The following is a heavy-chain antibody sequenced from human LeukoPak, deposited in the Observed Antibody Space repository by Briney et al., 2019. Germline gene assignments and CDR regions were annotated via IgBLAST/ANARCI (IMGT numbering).Heavy chain of an antibody. J-gene: IGHJ4*02. CDR2: IWYDGSNK. Sequence: GGSLRLSCAASGFTFSSYGMHWVRQAPGKGLEWVAVIWYDGSNKYYVDSVKGRFIISRDNSKNTLYLQMNSLRAEDTAVYYCARDQNEGYGDYFYYFDYWGQGTLVTVSS. V-gene: IGHV3-33*01. CDR3: ARDQNEGYGDYFYYFDY. D-gene: IGHD4-17*01. CDR1: GFTFSSYG.